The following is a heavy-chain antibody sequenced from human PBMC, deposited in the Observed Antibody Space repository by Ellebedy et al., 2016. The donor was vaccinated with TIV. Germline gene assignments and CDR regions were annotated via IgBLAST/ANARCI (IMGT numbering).Heavy chain of an antibody. Sequence: HTGGSLRLSXGASGFTFSSHWMHWVRQAPGKGLVRVSNINSDGSITNYADSVKGRFTISRDNAKNTLYLQMNSLRAEDTAVYHCVRSIGGSSGYWGQGTLVAVSS. CDR3: VRSIGGSSGY. D-gene: IGHD2-15*01. J-gene: IGHJ4*02. CDR1: GFTFSSHW. CDR2: INSDGSIT. V-gene: IGHV3-74*01.